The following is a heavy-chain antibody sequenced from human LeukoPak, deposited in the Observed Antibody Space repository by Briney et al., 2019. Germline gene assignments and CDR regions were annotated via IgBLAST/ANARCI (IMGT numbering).Heavy chain of an antibody. CDR2: IYYSGST. V-gene: IGHV4-39*01. J-gene: IGHJ3*02. D-gene: IGHD3-16*01. Sequence: SETLSLTCTVSGGSISSSNYYWGWIRQPPGKGLEWIGSIYYSGSTYYNPSLKSRVTISVDTSKNQFSLKLSSVTAADTAVYYCARQWGYRQQRDAFDIWGQGTMVTVSS. CDR1: GGSISSSNYY. CDR3: ARQWGYRQQRDAFDI.